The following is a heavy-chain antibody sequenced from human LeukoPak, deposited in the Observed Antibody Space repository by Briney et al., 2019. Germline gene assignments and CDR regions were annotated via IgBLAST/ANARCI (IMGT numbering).Heavy chain of an antibody. Sequence: GGSLRLSCTASGFTFSYYGMHWVRQAPGKGLEWLSFVFADGSNVFYADSVRGRFTISRDNRNNILYLQMNSLRAEDTAMYFCGRSVDNWKYGHHWGQGTLVTVSS. CDR3: GRSVDNWKYGHH. V-gene: IGHV3-30*02. D-gene: IGHD1-7*01. J-gene: IGHJ4*02. CDR2: VFADGSNV. CDR1: GFTFSYYG.